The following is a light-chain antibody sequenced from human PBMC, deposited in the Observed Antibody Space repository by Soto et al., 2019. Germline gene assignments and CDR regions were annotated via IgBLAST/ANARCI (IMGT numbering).Light chain of an antibody. Sequence: DIQMTQSPSSVSASVGDRVTITCRASQDISGWLAWYQQKPGKAPKVLIFDASSLESGVPSRFSGSGSGTEFTLIISSLQSDDFATYYCQEYSSYWTLGQGTKVDIK. J-gene: IGKJ1*01. CDR1: QDISGW. CDR3: QEYSSYWT. V-gene: IGKV1-5*01. CDR2: DAS.